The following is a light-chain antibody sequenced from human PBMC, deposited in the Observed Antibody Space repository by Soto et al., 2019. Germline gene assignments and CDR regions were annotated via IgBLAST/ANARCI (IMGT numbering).Light chain of an antibody. J-gene: IGLJ1*01. CDR2: ELS. V-gene: IGLV2-14*01. CDR1: SSDFGDYDY. Sequence: QSVLTHPASVSGSPGQSITISCTGTSSDFGDYDYVSWYLQHPGKVPKLMIYELSNRPSGVSNRFSASKSGNTASLTISGLQAEEAADYYCCSYVGAYSYLFGIGTKVTV. CDR3: CSYVGAYSYL.